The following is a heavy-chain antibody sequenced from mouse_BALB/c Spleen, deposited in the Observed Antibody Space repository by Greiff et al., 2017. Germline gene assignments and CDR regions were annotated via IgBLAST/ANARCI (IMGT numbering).Heavy chain of an antibody. CDR3: TKGYRYGGYFDV. J-gene: IGHJ1*01. Sequence: QVQLKQPGAELVKPGASVKLSCKASGYTFTSYYMYWVKQRPGQGLEWIGEINPSNGGTNFNEKFKSKATLTVDKSSSTAYMQLSSLTSEDSAVYYCTKGYRYGGYFDVWGAGTTVTVSS. CDR2: INPSNGGT. D-gene: IGHD2-14*01. CDR1: GYTFTSYY. V-gene: IGHV1S81*02.